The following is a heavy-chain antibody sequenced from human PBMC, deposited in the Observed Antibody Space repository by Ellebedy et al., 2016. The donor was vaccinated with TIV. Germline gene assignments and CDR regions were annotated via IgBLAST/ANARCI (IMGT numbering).Heavy chain of an antibody. CDR3: AKDRSAVAGGAARGLSPVDY. D-gene: IGHD6-19*01. V-gene: IGHV3-30*02. CDR2: IRYDGSNK. J-gene: IGHJ4*02. Sequence: PGGSLRLSCAASGFTFSSYAMHWVRQAPGKGLERVAFIRYDGSNKYYADSVKGRFTISRDNSRNTLYLQMNSLRAEDTAVYYCAKDRSAVAGGAARGLSPVDYWGQGTLVTVSS. CDR1: GFTFSSYA.